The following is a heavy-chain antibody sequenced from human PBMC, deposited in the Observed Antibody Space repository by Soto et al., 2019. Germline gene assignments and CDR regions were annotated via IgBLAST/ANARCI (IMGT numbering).Heavy chain of an antibody. CDR3: ARGLAVTGHYFDS. D-gene: IGHD6-19*01. Sequence: TSETLSLTCTVSGGSISSSSYYWGWIRQPPGKGLEWIGSIYYSGSTYYNPSLKSRVTISVDTSKNQFSLKLSSVTAADTAVYYCARGLAVTGHYFDSWGLGNLVTVSS. J-gene: IGHJ4*02. V-gene: IGHV4-39*01. CDR2: IYYSGST. CDR1: GGSISSSSYY.